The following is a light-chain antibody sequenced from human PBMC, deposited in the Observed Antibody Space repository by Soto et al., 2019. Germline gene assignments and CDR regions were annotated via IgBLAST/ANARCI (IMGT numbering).Light chain of an antibody. Sequence: DIVTTHSPATLSVSPGERATLSCRASQSVSSNLAWYQQKPGQAPRLLIYGASNRATGIPARFSGSGSGTDFTLTISRLEPEDFAVYYCQQYGSSRWTFGQGTKVDIK. CDR2: GAS. CDR1: QSVSSN. CDR3: QQYGSSRWT. V-gene: IGKV3-20*01. J-gene: IGKJ1*01.